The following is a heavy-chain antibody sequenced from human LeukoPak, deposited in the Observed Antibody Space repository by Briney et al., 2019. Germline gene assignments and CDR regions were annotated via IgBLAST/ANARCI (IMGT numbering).Heavy chain of an antibody. CDR2: IIPILGIA. J-gene: IGHJ1*01. CDR3: ARDEDIVVVVAAGAEYFQH. CDR1: GGTFSSYA. D-gene: IGHD2-15*01. Sequence: ASVKVSCKASGGTFSSYAISWVRQAPGQGLEWMGRIIPILGIANYAQKFQGRVTITADKSTSTAYMELSSLRSEDTAVYYCARDEDIVVVVAAGAEYFQHWGQGTLVTVSS. V-gene: IGHV1-69*04.